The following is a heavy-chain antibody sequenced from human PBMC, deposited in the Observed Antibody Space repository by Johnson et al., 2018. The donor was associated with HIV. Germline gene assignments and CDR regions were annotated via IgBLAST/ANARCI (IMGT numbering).Heavy chain of an antibody. CDR2: IRFDGSDT. Sequence: QVQLVESGGGVVQPGGSLRLSCAASGFTFSRYGVHWVRQAPGKGLEWVAFIRFDGSDTYYADSVQGRVTVSRDNSNNRLYLQMNSLRAEDAAVDYCAREPLSSGGGDDAFDIWGQGTMVTVSS. CDR3: AREPLSSGGGDDAFDI. CDR1: GFTFSRYG. V-gene: IGHV3-30*02. J-gene: IGHJ3*02. D-gene: IGHD2-15*01.